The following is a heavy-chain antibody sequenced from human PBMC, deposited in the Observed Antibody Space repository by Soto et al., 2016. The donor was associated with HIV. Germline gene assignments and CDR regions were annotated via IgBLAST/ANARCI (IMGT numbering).Heavy chain of an antibody. D-gene: IGHD3-9*01. Sequence: EVQLVESGGGLVQPGGSLRLSCAASGFTVSSNYMSWVRQAPGKGLEWVSVIYSGGSTYYADSVKGRFTISRDNSKNTLYLQMNSLRAEDTAVYYCARDFMNYDILTGLWLWGQGPWSPSPQ. J-gene: IGHJ1*01. CDR2: IYSGGST. CDR1: GFTVSSNY. CDR3: ARDFMNYDILTGLWL. V-gene: IGHV3-66*01.